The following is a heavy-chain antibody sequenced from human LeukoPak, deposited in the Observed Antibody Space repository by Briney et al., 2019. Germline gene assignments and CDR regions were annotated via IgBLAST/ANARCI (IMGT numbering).Heavy chain of an antibody. D-gene: IGHD3-10*01. J-gene: IGHJ4*02. V-gene: IGHV3-49*04. CDR3: EPGLPYGSGSYYNVPFDY. Sequence: GGSLRLSCTASGFTFGDYAMSWVRQAPGKGLEWVGFIRSKAYGGTTEYAASVKGRFTISRDDSKSIAYLQMNSLKTEDTAVYYCEPGLPYGSGSYYNVPFDYWGQGTLVTVSS. CDR2: IRSKAYGGTT. CDR1: GFTFGDYA.